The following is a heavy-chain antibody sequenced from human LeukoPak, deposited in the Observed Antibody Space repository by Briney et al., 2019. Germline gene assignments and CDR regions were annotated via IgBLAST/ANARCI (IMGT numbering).Heavy chain of an antibody. Sequence: GESLKISCKGSGYTFTSYWIGWVRQMPGKGLEWMGIIYPGDSDTRYSPSFQGQVTISADKSINTAYLQWSSLKASDTAIYYCVRQSGGTVITIIDYWGQGTLVTVSS. V-gene: IGHV5-51*01. D-gene: IGHD2-15*01. CDR3: VRQSGGTVITIIDY. J-gene: IGHJ4*02. CDR1: GYTFTSYW. CDR2: IYPGDSDT.